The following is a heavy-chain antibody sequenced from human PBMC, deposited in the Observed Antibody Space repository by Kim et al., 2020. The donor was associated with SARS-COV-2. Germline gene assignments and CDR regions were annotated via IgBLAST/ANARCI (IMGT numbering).Heavy chain of an antibody. CDR3: APARGGYSFGYYFDY. V-gene: IGHV3-48*02. J-gene: IGHJ4*02. D-gene: IGHD5-12*01. Sequence: DSVRGRFTISRDNAKNSLYLQRNSLRDEDTAVYYCAPARGGYSFGYYFDYWGQGTLVTVSS.